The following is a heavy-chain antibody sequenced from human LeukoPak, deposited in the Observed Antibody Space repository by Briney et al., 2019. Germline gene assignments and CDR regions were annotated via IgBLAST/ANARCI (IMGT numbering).Heavy chain of an antibody. CDR3: ASMIAGYYFDY. J-gene: IGHJ4*02. CDR2: INPNSGGT. V-gene: IGHV1-2*04. D-gene: IGHD3-22*01. CDR1: GYTFTSYN. Sequence: ASVKVSCKASGYTFTSYNINWVRQATGQGLEWMGWINPNSGGTNYAQKFQGWVTMTRDTSISTAYMELSRLRSDDTAVYYCASMIAGYYFDYWGQGTLVTVSS.